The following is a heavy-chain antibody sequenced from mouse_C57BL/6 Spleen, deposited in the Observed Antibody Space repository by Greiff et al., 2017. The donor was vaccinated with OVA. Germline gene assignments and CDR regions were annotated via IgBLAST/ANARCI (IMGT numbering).Heavy chain of an antibody. J-gene: IGHJ1*03. CDR3: AKGGITTGYFDV. V-gene: IGHV1-82*01. CDR2: IYPGDGDT. CDR1: GYAFSSSW. D-gene: IGHD1-1*01. Sequence: QVQLQQSGPELVKPGASVKISCKASGYAFSSSWMNWVKQRPGKGLEWIGRIYPGDGDTNYNGKFKGKATLTADKSSSTAYMQLSSLTSEDSAVXFCAKGGITTGYFDVWGTGTTVTVSS.